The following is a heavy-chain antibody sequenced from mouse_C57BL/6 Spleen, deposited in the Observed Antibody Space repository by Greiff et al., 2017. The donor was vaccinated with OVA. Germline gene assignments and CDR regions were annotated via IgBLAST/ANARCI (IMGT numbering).Heavy chain of an antibody. V-gene: IGHV1-5*01. CDR3: TRWAYGGFDY. CDR1: GYTFTSYW. Sequence: VQLQQSGTVLARPGASVKMSCKTSGYTFTSYWMHWVKQRPGQGLEWIGAIYPGNSDTSYNQKFKGKAKLTAVTSASTAYMEHSILTKEDSAVYYCTRWAYGGFDYWGQGTTLTVSS. D-gene: IGHD1-1*01. CDR2: IYPGNSDT. J-gene: IGHJ2*01.